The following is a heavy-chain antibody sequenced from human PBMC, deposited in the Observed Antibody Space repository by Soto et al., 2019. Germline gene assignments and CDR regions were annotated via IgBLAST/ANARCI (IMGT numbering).Heavy chain of an antibody. Sequence: EVQVVESGGGLVQPGKSLRISCAASGFLFINAWMNWVRQAPGKGLEWVGRIKSETGGGTTDYAAPVKGRFTIARDDSKNMLYLQMNSLKTEDTAVYYCTTTYTGGSFYTWGQGTLVTVSS. CDR1: GFLFINAW. CDR3: TTTYTGGSFYT. J-gene: IGHJ5*02. CDR2: IKSETGGGTT. V-gene: IGHV3-15*07. D-gene: IGHD1-26*01.